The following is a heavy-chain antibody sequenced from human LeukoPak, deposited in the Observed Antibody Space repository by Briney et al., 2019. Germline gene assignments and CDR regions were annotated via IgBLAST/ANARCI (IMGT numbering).Heavy chain of an antibody. J-gene: IGHJ4*02. Sequence: PGGSLRLSCEASRFTFSSYWMSWVRQAPGKGLEWVANIKDDGSQKNYIDSVRGRFTISRDNAKASLFLQMNSLSFEDTAVYYCARRNAGTWWSFDSWGQGTLATVSS. V-gene: IGHV3-7*01. CDR1: RFTFSSYW. D-gene: IGHD2-15*01. CDR3: ARRNAGTWWSFDS. CDR2: IKDDGSQK.